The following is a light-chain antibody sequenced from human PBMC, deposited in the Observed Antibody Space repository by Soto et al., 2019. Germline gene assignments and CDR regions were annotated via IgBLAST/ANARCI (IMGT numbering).Light chain of an antibody. V-gene: IGKV3-11*01. Sequence: EIVMTQSPATLSLPPGERATLSCRASPSISSYLAWYQQKPGQAPRLLIYDASNRATGIPARFSGSGSGTDFTLTISSLEPEDFAVYFCQQRSNWPWTFGQGTKVEIK. CDR1: PSISSY. J-gene: IGKJ1*01. CDR2: DAS. CDR3: QQRSNWPWT.